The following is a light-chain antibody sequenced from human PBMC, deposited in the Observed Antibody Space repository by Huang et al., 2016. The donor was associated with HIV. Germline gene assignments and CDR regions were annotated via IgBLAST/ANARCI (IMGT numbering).Light chain of an antibody. Sequence: DIQMTQSSSTLSASVGDRVTIDCRASQRISTWLAWYQQKPGRAPNRLIYEASTLESGVPSRFSGGGSGTDFTLTISSLQPDDFATYYCQQYKSFPWTFGQGTKVEV. CDR3: QQYKSFPWT. CDR2: EAS. J-gene: IGKJ1*01. CDR1: QRISTW. V-gene: IGKV1-5*03.